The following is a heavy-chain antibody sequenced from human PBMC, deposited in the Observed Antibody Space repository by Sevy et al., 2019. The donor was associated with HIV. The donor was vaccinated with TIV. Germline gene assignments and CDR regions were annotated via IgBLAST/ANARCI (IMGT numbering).Heavy chain of an antibody. CDR2: ISWKSGSI. CDR1: GFIFDDYA. D-gene: IGHD3-22*01. Sequence: GGSLRLSCVTSGFIFDDYAMHWVRQAPGKGLEWVSGISWKSGSIAYADSVKGRFTISRDNAKNSLYLQMNSLRAEDTALYYCVKDSYFDISGYARFYPWGQGTLVTVSS. V-gene: IGHV3-9*01. J-gene: IGHJ5*02. CDR3: VKDSYFDISGYARFYP.